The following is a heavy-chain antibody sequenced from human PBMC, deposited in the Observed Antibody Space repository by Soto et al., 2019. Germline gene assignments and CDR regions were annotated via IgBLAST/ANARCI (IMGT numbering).Heavy chain of an antibody. CDR1: GYTFTSYG. CDR2: ISAFNGNT. V-gene: IGHV1-18*01. D-gene: IGHD2-8*01. J-gene: IGHJ6*02. CDR3: AKNGQPPYYYGMDV. Sequence: ASVKVSCKASGYTFTSYGISWVRQAPGQGLEWMGWISAFNGNTYYAQKLQGRVTMTTDTSTYTAYMELRSLTSDDTAKYYCAKNGQPPYYYGMDVWGQGTTVTVSS.